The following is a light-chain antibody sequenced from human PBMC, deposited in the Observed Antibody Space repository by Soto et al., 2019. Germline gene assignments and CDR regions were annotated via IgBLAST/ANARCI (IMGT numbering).Light chain of an antibody. CDR2: TAS. CDR1: QSISIW. J-gene: IGKJ1*01. Sequence: DIQMTQSPSTLSASVGDRVTITCRASQSISIWLAWYQQKPGKAPKLLIYTASNLERGVPSRFSGSGSGTEFTLTISSLQPDDSATYYCQQYNSYPWTFGQGTKVEIK. V-gene: IGKV1-5*03. CDR3: QQYNSYPWT.